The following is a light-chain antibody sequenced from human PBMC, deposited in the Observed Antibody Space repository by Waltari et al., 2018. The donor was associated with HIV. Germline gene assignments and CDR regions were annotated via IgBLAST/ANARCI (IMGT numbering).Light chain of an antibody. V-gene: IGLV2-11*01. J-gene: IGLJ3*02. CDR3: CSYATRYTWV. Sequence: QSALTQPRSVSGSPGQSVTISCTGTNSDVGAYKYVSWYQQHRGKAPKLMIYDVIKRAAGVPDRFSGSKSGDTASLTISGLQAEDEGDYYCCSYATRYTWVFGGGTKLTVL. CDR1: NSDVGAYKY. CDR2: DVI.